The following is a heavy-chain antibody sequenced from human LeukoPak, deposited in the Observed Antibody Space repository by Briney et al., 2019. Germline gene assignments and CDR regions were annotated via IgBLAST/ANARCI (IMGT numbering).Heavy chain of an antibody. CDR1: GFTFSSYS. CDR2: ISSSSSYI. CDR3: ARRAYCGGDCYSGDIDL. D-gene: IGHD2-21*02. V-gene: IGHV3-21*01. J-gene: IGHJ2*01. Sequence: PGGSLRLSCAASGFTFSSYSMNWVRQAPGKGPEWVSSISSSSSYIYYADSVKGRFTISRDNAKNSLSLQMNSLRDEDTAVYYCARRAYCGGDCYSGDIDLWGRGTLVTVSS.